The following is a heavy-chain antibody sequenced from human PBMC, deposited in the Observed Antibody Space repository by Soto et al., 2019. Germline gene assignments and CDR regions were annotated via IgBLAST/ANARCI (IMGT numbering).Heavy chain of an antibody. V-gene: IGHV2-5*02. J-gene: IGHJ4*01. D-gene: IGHD3-16*01. CDR3: AHRRGGPSXV. CDR1: GVSLTTNGVG. Sequence: GSGPTLVNPTQTLTLTCTLSGVSLTTNGVGVDWIRQPPGKALEWLALIYWDDDILYSPSLKNRLTITKDISKNQVVLTVTNMDSVDTATYYCAHRRGGPSXVWGQGTLVTVSS. CDR2: IYWDDDI.